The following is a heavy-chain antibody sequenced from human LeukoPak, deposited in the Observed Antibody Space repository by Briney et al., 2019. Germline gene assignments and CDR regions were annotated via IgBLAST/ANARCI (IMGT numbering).Heavy chain of an antibody. CDR3: ARDGDRYYYGMDV. CDR1: GYTFTNYG. V-gene: IGHV1-18*01. J-gene: IGHJ6*02. Sequence: ASVKVSCKASGYTFTNYGISWVRQAPGQGLEWMGWISAYNGNTKYAPKFQGTVTMTTDASTSTAYMELRSLRSDDTAVYYCARDGDRYYYGMDVWGQGTTVTVSS. CDR2: ISAYNGNT. D-gene: IGHD2-21*02.